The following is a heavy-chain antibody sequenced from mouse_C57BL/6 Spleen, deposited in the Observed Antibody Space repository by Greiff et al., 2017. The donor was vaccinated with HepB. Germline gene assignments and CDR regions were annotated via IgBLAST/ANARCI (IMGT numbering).Heavy chain of an antibody. CDR2: ISSGGSYT. D-gene: IGHD2-5*01. J-gene: IGHJ3*01. V-gene: IGHV5-6*01. CDR3: ARQDSNYSNYVAY. CDR1: GFTFSSYG. Sequence: EVKLVESGGDLVKPGGSLKLSCAASGFTFSSYGMSWVRQTPDKRLEWVATISSGGSYTYYPDSVKGRFTISRDNAKNTLYLQMSSLKSEDTAMYYCARQDSNYSNYVAYWGQGTLVTVSA.